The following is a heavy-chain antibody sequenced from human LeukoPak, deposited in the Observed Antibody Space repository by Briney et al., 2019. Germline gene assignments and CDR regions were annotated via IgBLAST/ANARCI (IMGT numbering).Heavy chain of an antibody. CDR1: GFTFSAYT. Sequence: GGSLRLSCAASGFTFSAYTMHWVRQAPGKGLEWVAVISYDGSNKYYADSVKGRFTVSRDNSKNTLYLQMNSLRADDTAVYYCATQYCTSARCAYYYYYGMDVWGQGTTVTVSS. J-gene: IGHJ6*02. V-gene: IGHV3-30-3*01. D-gene: IGHD2-2*01. CDR2: ISYDGSNK. CDR3: ATQYCTSARCAYYYYYGMDV.